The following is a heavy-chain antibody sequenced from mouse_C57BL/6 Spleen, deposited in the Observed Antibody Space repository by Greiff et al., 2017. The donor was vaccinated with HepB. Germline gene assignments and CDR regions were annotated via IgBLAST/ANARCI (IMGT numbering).Heavy chain of an antibody. CDR2: IYPSDSET. CDR1: GYTFTSYW. CDR3: ARAATGTGFAY. Sequence: VQLQQSGAELVRPGSSVKLSCKASGYTFTSYWMDWVKQRPGQGLEWIGNIYPSDSETHYNQKFKDKATLTVDKSSSTAYMQLSSLTSEDSAVYYGARAATGTGFAYWGQGTLVTVSA. V-gene: IGHV1-61*01. D-gene: IGHD4-1*02. J-gene: IGHJ3*01.